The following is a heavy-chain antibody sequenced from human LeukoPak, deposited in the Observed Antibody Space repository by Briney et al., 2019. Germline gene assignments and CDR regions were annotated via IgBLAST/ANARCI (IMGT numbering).Heavy chain of an antibody. J-gene: IGHJ6*02. V-gene: IGHV1-2*02. CDR2: INPNSGGT. D-gene: IGHD3-22*01. CDR1: GYTFTGYY. CDR3: ARSPRSSGYYYYYYGMDV. Sequence: ASVKVSCKASGYTFTGYYMHWVRQAPGRGLEWMGWINPNSGGTNYAQKFQGRVTMTRDTSISTAYMELSRLRSDDTAVYYCARSPRSSGYYYYYYGMDVWGQGTTVTVSS.